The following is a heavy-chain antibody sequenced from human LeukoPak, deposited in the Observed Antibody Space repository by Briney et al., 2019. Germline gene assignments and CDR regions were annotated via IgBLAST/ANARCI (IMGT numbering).Heavy chain of an antibody. D-gene: IGHD2-15*01. J-gene: IGHJ4*02. V-gene: IGHV3-21*01. Sequence: GGSLRLSWAASGFTLSDYRMNWVRQAPRKGLAWVSSISSSSSYIYYADSVKGRFTISRDNAKNSLYLQMNSLRAEDTAVYYCARDKVGYCSGGSCNEIDYWGQGTLVTVSS. CDR1: GFTLSDYR. CDR3: ARDKVGYCSGGSCNEIDY. CDR2: ISSSSSYI.